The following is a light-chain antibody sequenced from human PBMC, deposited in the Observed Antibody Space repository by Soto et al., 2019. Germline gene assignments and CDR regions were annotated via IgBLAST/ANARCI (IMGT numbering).Light chain of an antibody. CDR2: GVS. CDR3: QQYNNWWT. V-gene: IGKV3D-15*01. Sequence: EVVLTQSPGTLSLSPGERATLSCRASQSVSGSDLAWYQQKPGQAPRLLISGVSNRATGTPDRFSGSGSGTEFTLTISSLQSEDFAVYYCQQYNNWWTFGQGTKVDIK. J-gene: IGKJ1*01. CDR1: QSVSGSD.